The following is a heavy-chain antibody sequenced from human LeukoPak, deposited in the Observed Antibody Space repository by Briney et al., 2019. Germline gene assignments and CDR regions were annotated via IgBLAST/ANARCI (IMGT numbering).Heavy chain of an antibody. CDR2: ISGSGGST. Sequence: TGGSLRLSCAASGFTFSSYAMSWVRQAPGKGLEWVSAISGSGGSTYYADSVKGRFTISRDNSKNTLYLQMNSLRAEDTAVYYCAKHFTYYYGSGSYYTLHDAFDIWGQGTMVTVSS. CDR3: AKHFTYYYGSGSYYTLHDAFDI. CDR1: GFTFSSYA. D-gene: IGHD3-10*01. V-gene: IGHV3-23*01. J-gene: IGHJ3*02.